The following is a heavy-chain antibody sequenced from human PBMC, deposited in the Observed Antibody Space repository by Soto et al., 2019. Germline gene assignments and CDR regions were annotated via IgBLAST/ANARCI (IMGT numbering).Heavy chain of an antibody. D-gene: IGHD5-12*01. Sequence: QVQLLQSGAELKKPGSSLKVSCKASGDTFSSFGITWVRQAPGQGLEWMGVIIPVFGRPNYAQRFRGRLTITTDESTNTGYMELIDLRSEDTAVYYCAREGSGYNFWGQGTQVTVSS. CDR1: GDTFSSFG. CDR3: AREGSGYNF. J-gene: IGHJ1*01. V-gene: IGHV1-69*01. CDR2: IIPVFGRP.